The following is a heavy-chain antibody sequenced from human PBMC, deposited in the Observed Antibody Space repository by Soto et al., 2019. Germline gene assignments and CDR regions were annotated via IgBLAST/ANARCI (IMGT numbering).Heavy chain of an antibody. CDR2: IYHSGST. V-gene: IGHV4-4*02. Sequence: ASETLSLTCAVSGGSISSSNWWSWVRQPPGKGLEWIGEIYHSGSTNYNPSLKSRVTISVDKSKNQFSLKLSSVTAADTAVYYCARGNQYSSSWPFDYWGQGTLVTVSS. D-gene: IGHD6-13*01. CDR3: ARGNQYSSSWPFDY. CDR1: GGSISSSNW. J-gene: IGHJ4*02.